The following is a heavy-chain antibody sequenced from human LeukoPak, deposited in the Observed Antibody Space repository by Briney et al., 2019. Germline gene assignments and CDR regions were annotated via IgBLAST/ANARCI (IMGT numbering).Heavy chain of an antibody. D-gene: IGHD6-19*01. CDR3: ARDQPGTYTLSST. V-gene: IGHV3-30-3*01. CDR2: ISFDGSDK. J-gene: IGHJ5*02. CDR1: GFTFSNYA. Sequence: GGSLRLSCAASGFTFSNYAMHWVRQAPGKGLEWVAFISFDGSDKYYADSVKGRFTISRDNSKNTLYLQMNSLRAEDTAVHYCARDQPGTYTLSSTWGQGTLVTVSS.